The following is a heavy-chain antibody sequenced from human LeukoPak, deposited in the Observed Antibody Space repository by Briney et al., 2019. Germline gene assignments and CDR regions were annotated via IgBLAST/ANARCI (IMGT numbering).Heavy chain of an antibody. J-gene: IGHJ4*02. CDR2: ISSSSTTI. V-gene: IGHV3-48*01. D-gene: IGHD1-14*01. CDR3: AKATGYLL. Sequence: PGGSLRLSCAASGFTFSSYSMMWVRQAPGKGLEWVSYISSSSTTIHYADSVKGRFTISRDNAKNSVYLQMNSLRAEDTAVYYCAKATGYLLWGQGTLVTVSS. CDR1: GFTFSSYS.